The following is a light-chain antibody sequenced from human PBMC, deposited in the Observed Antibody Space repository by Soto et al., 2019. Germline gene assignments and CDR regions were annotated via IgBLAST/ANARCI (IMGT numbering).Light chain of an antibody. CDR1: SSDVGTYTL. J-gene: IGLJ1*01. V-gene: IGLV2-23*01. CDR2: ETS. CDR3: CSFATRSTYV. Sequence: QSALTQPASVSGSPGQSITISCTGTSSDVGTYTLVSWYQQYPGKAPKLMIYETSKRPSGVSDRFSGSKSGNTASLTISDLQPEDEADYYCCSFATRSTYVFGIGTKVTVL.